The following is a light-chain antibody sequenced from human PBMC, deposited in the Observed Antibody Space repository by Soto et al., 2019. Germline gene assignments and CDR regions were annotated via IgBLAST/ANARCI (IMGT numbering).Light chain of an antibody. Sequence: IGVALGGGRLSIYQGERATLSCRASQSVSSNLAWYQQKPGQAPSLLIYGASTRATGIPARFSGSGSGTEFTLTIGSLLSADFAVHYCQTYDNCLLWPFGQVTK. CDR2: GAS. J-gene: IGKJ1*01. CDR1: QSVSSN. CDR3: QTYDNCLLWP. V-gene: IGKV3-15*01.